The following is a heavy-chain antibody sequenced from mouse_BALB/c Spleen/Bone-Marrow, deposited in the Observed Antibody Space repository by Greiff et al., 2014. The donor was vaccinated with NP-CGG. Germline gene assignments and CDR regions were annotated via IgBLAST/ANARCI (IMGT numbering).Heavy chain of an antibody. CDR2: INPYNGGT. V-gene: IGHV1-26*01. J-gene: IGHJ1*01. CDR3: ATYYGSGWYFDV. CDR1: GYSFTDYT. D-gene: IGHD1-1*01. Sequence: EVQLVESGPELVKPGASMKISCKASGYSFTDYTMTWVKQSHGKNLEWIGLINPYNGGTGYNQKFKGKATLTVDKSSSTAYMVLLSLTSEDSAVYYCATYYGSGWYFDVWGAGTTVTVSS.